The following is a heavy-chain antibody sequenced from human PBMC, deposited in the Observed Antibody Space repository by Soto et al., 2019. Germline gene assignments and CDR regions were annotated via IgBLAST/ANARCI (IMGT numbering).Heavy chain of an antibody. Sequence: PSETLSLTCTVSGGPISSYYWSWIRQPPGRGLEWIGYIYYSGSTNYNPSLKSRVTISVDTSKNQFSLKLSSVTAADTAVYYCARDKVSRYYYDSSGYYVGYYYYYGMDVWGQGTTVTVSS. CDR3: ARDKVSRYYYDSSGYYVGYYYYYGMDV. J-gene: IGHJ6*02. V-gene: IGHV4-59*01. D-gene: IGHD3-22*01. CDR1: GGPISSYY. CDR2: IYYSGST.